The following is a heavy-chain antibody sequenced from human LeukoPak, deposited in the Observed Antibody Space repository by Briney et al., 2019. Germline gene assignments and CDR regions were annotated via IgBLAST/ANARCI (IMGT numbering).Heavy chain of an antibody. CDR1: GGTFSSYA. Sequence: SVKVSCKASGGTFSSYAISWVRQAPGQGLEWKGGILPIFGTANYAQKFQGRVTITADESTSTAYMELSSLRSEDTAVYYCARESGPRCYYYGMDVWGQGTTVTVAS. CDR2: ILPIFGTA. CDR3: ARESGPRCYYYGMDV. J-gene: IGHJ6*02. D-gene: IGHD3-10*01. V-gene: IGHV1-69*13.